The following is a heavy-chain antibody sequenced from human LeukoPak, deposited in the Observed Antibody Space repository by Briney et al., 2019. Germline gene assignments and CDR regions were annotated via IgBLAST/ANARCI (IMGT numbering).Heavy chain of an antibody. J-gene: IGHJ4*02. CDR2: INHSGST. D-gene: IGHD3-22*01. CDR3: ARGYYYDSSGYYYWARAFDY. CDR1: GGSFSGYY. Sequence: SETLSLTCAVYGGSFSGYYWSWIRQPPGKGLGWIGEINHSGSTNYNPSLKSRVTISVDTSKNQFSLKLSSVTAADTAVYYCARGYYYDSSGYYYWARAFDYWGQGTLVTVSS. V-gene: IGHV4-34*01.